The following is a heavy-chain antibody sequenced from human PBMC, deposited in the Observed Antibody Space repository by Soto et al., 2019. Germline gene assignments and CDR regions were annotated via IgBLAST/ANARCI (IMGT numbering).Heavy chain of an antibody. CDR1: GGSISSGGYY. CDR3: AGRVRGVYYYYGMDV. D-gene: IGHD3-10*01. CDR2: IYYSGST. Sequence: NPSETLSLTCTVSGGSISSGGYYWSWIRQHPGKGLEWIGYIYYSGSTYYNPSLKSRVTISVDTSKNQFSLKLSSVTAADTAVYYCAGRVRGVYYYYGMDVWGQGTTVTVSS. J-gene: IGHJ6*02. V-gene: IGHV4-31*03.